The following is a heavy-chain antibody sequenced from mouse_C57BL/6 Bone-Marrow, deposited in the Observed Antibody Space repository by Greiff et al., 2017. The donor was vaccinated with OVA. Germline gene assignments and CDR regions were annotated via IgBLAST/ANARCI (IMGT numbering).Heavy chain of an antibody. Sequence: VKLVESGPELVKPGASVKISCKASGYTFTDYYINWVKQRPGQGLEWIGWIFPGSGSTYYNEKFKGKATLTVDKSSSTAYMLLSSLTSEDSAVYFCARCGYYPFYYAMDYWGQGTSVTVSS. CDR3: ARCGYYPFYYAMDY. V-gene: IGHV1-75*01. CDR2: IFPGSGST. D-gene: IGHD2-3*01. J-gene: IGHJ4*01. CDR1: GYTFTDYY.